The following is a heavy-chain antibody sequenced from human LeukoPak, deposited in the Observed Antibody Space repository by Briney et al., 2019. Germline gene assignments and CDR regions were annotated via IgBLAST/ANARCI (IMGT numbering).Heavy chain of an antibody. CDR3: ARGEGARDGYNYEGPFYFDY. V-gene: IGHV4-61*08. J-gene: IGHJ4*02. CDR2: IFYSGST. D-gene: IGHD5-24*01. Sequence: PSETLSLTCTVSGGSVSGDGYYWSWIRQPPGKGLESIGYIFYSGSTNYNPSLKSRVTISVDTSNNQFSLKLSSVTAADTAVYYCARGEGARDGYNYEGPFYFDYWGQGTLVTVSS. CDR1: GGSVSGDGYY.